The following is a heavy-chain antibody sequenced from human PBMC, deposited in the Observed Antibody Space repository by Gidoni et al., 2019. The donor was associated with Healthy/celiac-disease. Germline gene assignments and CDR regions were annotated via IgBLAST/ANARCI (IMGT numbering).Heavy chain of an antibody. CDR1: GGSTSRGGYY. V-gene: IGHV4-31*03. CDR3: ARMAKGYSSSWYLHGSGRFDY. J-gene: IGHJ4*02. Sequence: QVQLQESGPGLVTPSQTLSLTCTVSGGSTSRGGYYWSWIRQHPGKGLEWIGYIYYSGSTYYNPSLKSRVTISVDTSKNQFSLKLSSVTAADTAVYYCARMAKGYSSSWYLHGSGRFDYWGQGTLVTVSS. D-gene: IGHD6-13*01. CDR2: IYYSGST.